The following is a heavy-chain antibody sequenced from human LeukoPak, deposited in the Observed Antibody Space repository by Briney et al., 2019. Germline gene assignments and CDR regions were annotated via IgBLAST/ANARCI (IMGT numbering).Heavy chain of an antibody. CDR1: GFSFNTFD. CDR3: VKGGWLDD. V-gene: IGHV3-23*01. D-gene: IGHD2-15*01. Sequence: SLRLTCAASGFSFNTFDMSWVRQAPGRGLEWVSFISGSDGSTQYANSVKERVTISRDNFNNLLYLDMHSLRGDDTAIYYCVKGGWLDDYGQGTLVTVSS. J-gene: IGHJ4*02. CDR2: ISGSDGST.